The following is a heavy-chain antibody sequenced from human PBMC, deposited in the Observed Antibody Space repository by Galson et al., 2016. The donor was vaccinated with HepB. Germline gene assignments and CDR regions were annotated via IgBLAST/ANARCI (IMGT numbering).Heavy chain of an antibody. Sequence: SETLSLTCSVSGGSINNYFWSWIRQPPGKGLEWIGYIYYSGSTDYNPSLKSRVTISVDTSKNHFSLKLSSVTAADTAVYYCARDLGYCISASCSAMGAFDIWGQGTMVTVSS. CDR3: ARDLGYCISASCSAMGAFDI. CDR2: IYYSGST. D-gene: IGHD2-2*01. J-gene: IGHJ3*02. V-gene: IGHV4-59*01. CDR1: GGSINNYF.